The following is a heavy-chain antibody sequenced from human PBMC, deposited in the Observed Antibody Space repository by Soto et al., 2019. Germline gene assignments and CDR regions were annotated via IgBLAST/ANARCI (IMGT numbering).Heavy chain of an antibody. D-gene: IGHD1-26*01. V-gene: IGHV3-53*01. CDR3: VREWELPNSDGMDV. J-gene: IGHJ6*02. CDR2: IYSGGST. Sequence: EVQLVESGGGLIQPGGSLRLSCAASGFTVSSNYMSWVRQAPGKGLEWVSVIYSGGSTYYADSVKGRFTISRDNSKNTVHLQMNSLRAEDTAVYYCVREWELPNSDGMDVWGQGTTVTVSS. CDR1: GFTVSSNY.